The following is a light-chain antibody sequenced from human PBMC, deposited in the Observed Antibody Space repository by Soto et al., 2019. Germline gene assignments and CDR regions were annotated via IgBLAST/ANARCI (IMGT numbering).Light chain of an antibody. J-gene: IGLJ3*02. CDR1: NSDVANYDL. CDR2: QVS. CDR3: CSYAGSHTWV. V-gene: IGLV2-23*02. Sequence: QAVVTQPASVSGSPGQSVTISCTGTNSDVANYDLVSWYQQHPGKAPKLLIYQVSKRPSGLSIRFSGSKSGNTASLTISGLQADDEAEYYCCSYAGSHTWVFGGGTKLTVL.